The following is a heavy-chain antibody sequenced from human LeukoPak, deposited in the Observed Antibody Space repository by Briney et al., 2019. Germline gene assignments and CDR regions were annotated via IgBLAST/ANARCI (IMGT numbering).Heavy chain of an antibody. CDR3: ARLLREYCSSTSCNRIYFDY. Sequence: PGGSLRLPCAASGFTVSDNYMSWVRQAPGKGLEWVSVIYSGGKTYYADSVKGRLTISRENSKNTLYLQMNSLRAEDTAVYYCARLLREYCSSTSCNRIYFDYWGQGILVTVSS. J-gene: IGHJ4*02. D-gene: IGHD2-2*01. CDR2: IYSGGKT. CDR1: GFTVSDNY. V-gene: IGHV3-66*01.